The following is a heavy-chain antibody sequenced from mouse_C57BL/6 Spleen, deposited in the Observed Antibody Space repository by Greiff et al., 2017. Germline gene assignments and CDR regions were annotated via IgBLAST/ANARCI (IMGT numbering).Heavy chain of an antibody. CDR2: INPNNGGT. CDR3: ARLDYSNYRYFDV. V-gene: IGHV1-18*01. J-gene: IGHJ1*03. Sequence: VQLQQSGPELVKPGASVKIPCKASGYTFTDYNMDWVKQSHGKSLEWIGDINPNNGGTIYNQKFKGKATLTVDKSSSTAYMELRSLTSEDTAVYYCARLDYSNYRYFDVWGTGTTVTVSS. CDR1: GYTFTDYN. D-gene: IGHD2-5*01.